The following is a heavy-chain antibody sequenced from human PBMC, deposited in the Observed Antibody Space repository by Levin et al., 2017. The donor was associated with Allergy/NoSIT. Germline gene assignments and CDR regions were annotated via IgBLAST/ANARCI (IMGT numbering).Heavy chain of an antibody. Sequence: GESLKISCAASGIMVNNNYMAWVRQAPGKGLEWVSVISRGADPYFADSVRGRFTISRDNFKNTLYLQMSSLRPEDTAVYFCASRPGAEPGPFDFWGQGTLVTVSS. CDR2: ISRGADP. D-gene: IGHD1-14*01. J-gene: IGHJ4*02. V-gene: IGHV3-53*01. CDR3: ASRPGAEPGPFDF. CDR1: GIMVNNNY.